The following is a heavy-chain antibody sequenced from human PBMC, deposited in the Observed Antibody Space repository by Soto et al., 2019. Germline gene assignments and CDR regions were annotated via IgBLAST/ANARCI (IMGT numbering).Heavy chain of an antibody. CDR1: GGSISSYY. V-gene: IGHV4-59*01. Sequence: PSAPLSLTCTVSGGSISSYYWSWIRQPPGKGLEWIGYIYYSGSTNYNPSLKSRVTISVDTSKNQFSLKLSSVTAADTAVYYCAREIAVAGTDAFDIWGQGTMVTVSS. D-gene: IGHD6-19*01. J-gene: IGHJ3*02. CDR2: IYYSGST. CDR3: AREIAVAGTDAFDI.